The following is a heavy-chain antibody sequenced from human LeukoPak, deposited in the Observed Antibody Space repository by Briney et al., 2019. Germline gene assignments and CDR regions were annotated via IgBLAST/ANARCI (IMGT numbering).Heavy chain of an antibody. Sequence: SETLSLTCTVSGDSISRYYWSWIRQPPGKGLEWIGYIYYSGGTDYNPSLKSRVTISVDTSKNQFSLKLRSVTAADTAVYYCARHVTISGPYDASDIWGQGTMVTVSP. CDR2: IYYSGGT. J-gene: IGHJ3*02. CDR1: GDSISRYY. CDR3: ARHVTISGPYDASDI. D-gene: IGHD5-24*01. V-gene: IGHV4-59*08.